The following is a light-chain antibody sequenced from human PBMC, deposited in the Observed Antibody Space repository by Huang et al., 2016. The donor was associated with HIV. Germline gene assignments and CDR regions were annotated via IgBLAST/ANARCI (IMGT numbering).Light chain of an antibody. CDR2: LGS. Sequence: EIVMTQSPPSLPVTPGEPASIFCGSNQRLLHNSGYNYLDWYLQKRGQSPQLLLYLGSNRASGVPDRFSGSGSGTNFTLKINRVEAEDVGVYYCMQALQTPYTFGQGTKLEIK. CDR1: QRLLHNSGYNY. CDR3: MQALQTPYT. V-gene: IGKV2-28*01. J-gene: IGKJ2*01.